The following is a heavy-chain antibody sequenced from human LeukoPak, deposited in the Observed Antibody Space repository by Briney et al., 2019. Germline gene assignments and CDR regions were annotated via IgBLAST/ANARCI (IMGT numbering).Heavy chain of an antibody. Sequence: GGSLRLSCAASGFIVSSNYMSWVRQAPGRGLEWVSVIYSGGSIYYADSVKGRFTISRDNSKNTLYLQMNSLRAEDTDVYYCARVKGSSWPAFDYWGHGTLVTVSS. D-gene: IGHD6-13*01. J-gene: IGHJ4*01. V-gene: IGHV3-53*01. CDR2: IYSGGSI. CDR3: ARVKGSSWPAFDY. CDR1: GFIVSSNY.